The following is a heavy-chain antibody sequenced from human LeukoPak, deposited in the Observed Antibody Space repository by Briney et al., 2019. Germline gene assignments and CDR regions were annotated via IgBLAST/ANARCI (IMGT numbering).Heavy chain of an antibody. CDR1: GGSFSGYY. V-gene: IGHV4-34*01. CDR2: INHSGST. CDR3: ASLWQPLDY. Sequence: SETLSLTCAVYGGSFSGYYWSWIRQHPGKGLEWIGEINHSGSTNYNPSLKSRVTISVDTSKNQFSLKLSSVTAADTAVYYCASLWQPLDYWGQGTLVTVSS. J-gene: IGHJ4*02. D-gene: IGHD2-21*01.